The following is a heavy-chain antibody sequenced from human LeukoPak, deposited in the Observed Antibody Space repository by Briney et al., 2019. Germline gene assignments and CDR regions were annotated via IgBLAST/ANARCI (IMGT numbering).Heavy chain of an antibody. Sequence: SSETLSLTCTVSGGSISSYYWSWIRQPPGKGLEWIGYIYYSGSTNYNPSLKSRVTISVDTSKNQFSLKLSSVTAADTAVYYCARNEYATGWFDHWGQGTVVTVSS. CDR2: IYYSGST. V-gene: IGHV4-59*01. J-gene: IGHJ5*02. CDR3: ARNEYATGWFDH. CDR1: GGSISSYY. D-gene: IGHD2-2*01.